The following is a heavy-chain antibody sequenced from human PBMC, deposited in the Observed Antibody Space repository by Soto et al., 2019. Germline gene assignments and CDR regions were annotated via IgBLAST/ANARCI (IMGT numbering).Heavy chain of an antibody. Sequence: SVKVSCKASGGTFSSYAISWVRQAPGQGLEWMGGIIPIFGTANYAQKFQGRVTITADESTSTAYMELSSLRSEDTAVYYCASCPVPYSNYWFDPWGQGTLVTVSS. CDR1: GGTFSSYA. J-gene: IGHJ5*02. CDR3: ASCPVPYSNYWFDP. D-gene: IGHD4-4*01. CDR2: IIPIFGTA. V-gene: IGHV1-69*13.